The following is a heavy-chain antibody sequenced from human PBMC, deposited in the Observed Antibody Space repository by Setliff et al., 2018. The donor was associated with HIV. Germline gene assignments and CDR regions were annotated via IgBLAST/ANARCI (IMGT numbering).Heavy chain of an antibody. CDR2: IFYSGST. J-gene: IGHJ4*02. CDR3: ARVGGVLTGTPHFDF. D-gene: IGHD3-9*01. V-gene: IGHV4-59*01. Sequence: SETLSLTCTVSGGSISHYYWTWIRQPPGKGLEWIGYIFYSGSTDYNPSLKSRLTISVDTPNNQFSLSLNSVTAADTAAYYCARVGGVLTGTPHFDFWGQGILVTVSS. CDR1: GGSISHYY.